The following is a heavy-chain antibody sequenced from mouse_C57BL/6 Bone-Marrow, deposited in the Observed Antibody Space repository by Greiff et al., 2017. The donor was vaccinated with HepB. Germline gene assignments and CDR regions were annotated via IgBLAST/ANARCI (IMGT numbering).Heavy chain of an antibody. Sequence: DVKLVESGGDLVKPGGSLKLSCAASGFTFSSYGMSWVRQTPDKRLEWVATISSGGSYTYYPDSVKGRFTISRDNAKNTRYLQMSSLKSEDTAMYYCASDGSSYYFDYWGQGTTLTVSS. CDR1: GFTFSSYG. CDR3: ASDGSSYYFDY. J-gene: IGHJ2*01. V-gene: IGHV5-6*02. CDR2: ISSGGSYT. D-gene: IGHD1-1*01.